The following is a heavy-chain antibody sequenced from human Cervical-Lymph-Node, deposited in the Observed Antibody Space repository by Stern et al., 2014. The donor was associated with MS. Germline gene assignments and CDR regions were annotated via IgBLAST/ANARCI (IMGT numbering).Heavy chain of an antibody. CDR1: GFTFRSHA. CDR2: LSSDGGTT. V-gene: IGHV3-23*04. CDR3: AAHSGQWLVPGGYVMDV. Sequence: EVQLVESGGGLVQPGGSLRLSCATSGFTFRSHAMSWVRQAPGKGLEWVSTLSSDGGTTYYADSVKGRFTMSRDNSKNTLYVQMTSLRADDTAVYYCAAHSGQWLVPGGYVMDVWGQGTTVTVSS. D-gene: IGHD6-19*01. J-gene: IGHJ6*02.